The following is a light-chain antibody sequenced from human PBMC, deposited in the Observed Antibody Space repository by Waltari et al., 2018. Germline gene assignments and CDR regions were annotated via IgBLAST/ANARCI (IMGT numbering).Light chain of an antibody. V-gene: IGKV4-1*01. CDR1: HSVLSTSNNKYY. Sequence: IVLHSSPYLLALLLGESATIYSCISHSVLSTSNNKYYLGWYQKKPGQPPKLLISWASTREFGVPDRFSGSGSGTDFTLTISSLQTEDVALYYCQQCYTFPYTFGQGTKLEIK. J-gene: IGKJ2*01. CDR2: WAS. CDR3: QQCYTFPYT.